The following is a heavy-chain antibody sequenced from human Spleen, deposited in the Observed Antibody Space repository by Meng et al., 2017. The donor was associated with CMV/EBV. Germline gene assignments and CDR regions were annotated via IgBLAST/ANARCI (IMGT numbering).Heavy chain of an antibody. V-gene: IGHV3-43D*03. CDR3: ATVISSYSSTWEYNLFYAYYGMDD. J-gene: IGHJ6*02. CDR1: GFIFDDYA. CDR2: ISWNGATT. Sequence: GESLKISCATSGFIFDDYAMHWVRQAPGKGPEWVSLISWNGATTYYADSVEGRFTISRDNSKNTLYLQMNSLRAEDTAVYYCATVISSYSSTWEYNLFYAYYGMDDWGQGTAVTVSS. D-gene: IGHD6-13*01.